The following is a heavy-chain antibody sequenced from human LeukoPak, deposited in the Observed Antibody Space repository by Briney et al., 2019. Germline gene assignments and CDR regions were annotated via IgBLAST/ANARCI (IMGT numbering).Heavy chain of an antibody. V-gene: IGHV4-39*01. CDR3: ARHRYYYDSSGYYLNDAFDI. Sequence: KPSETLSLTCTVSGGSIRSSSYYWGWIRQPPGKGLEWIGCIYYTGSTYYNPSLKSRVTISVDTSKNQFSLKLSSVTAADTAVYYCARHRYYYDSSGYYLNDAFDIWGQGTMVTVSS. D-gene: IGHD3-22*01. J-gene: IGHJ3*02. CDR2: IYYTGST. CDR1: GGSIRSSSYY.